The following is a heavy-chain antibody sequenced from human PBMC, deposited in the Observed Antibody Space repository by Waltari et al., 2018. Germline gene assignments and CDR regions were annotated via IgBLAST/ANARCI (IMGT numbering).Heavy chain of an antibody. CDR2: IYYSGST. CDR1: GGSISSSRYY. D-gene: IGHD2-15*01. Sequence: QLQLQESGPGLVKPSETLSLTCTVSGGSISSSRYYWGWIRQPPGKGLEWVGSIYYSGSTYYHPSLKSRVTISVDTSKNQFSLKLSSVTAADTAVYYCASRGPRYYFDYWGQGTLVTVSS. V-gene: IGHV4-39*07. J-gene: IGHJ4*02. CDR3: ASRGPRYYFDY.